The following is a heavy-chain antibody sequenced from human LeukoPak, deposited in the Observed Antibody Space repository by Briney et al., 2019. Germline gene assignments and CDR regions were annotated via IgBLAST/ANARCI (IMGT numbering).Heavy chain of an antibody. Sequence: SVKVSCKAPGGTFSSYAISWVRQAPGQGLEWMGGIIPIFGTANYAQKFQGRVTITADESTSTAYMELSSLRSEDTAVYYCASIPAAKYYYYYMDVWGKGTTVTVSS. CDR1: GGTFSSYA. V-gene: IGHV1-69*13. D-gene: IGHD2-2*01. CDR2: IIPIFGTA. CDR3: ASIPAAKYYYYYMDV. J-gene: IGHJ6*03.